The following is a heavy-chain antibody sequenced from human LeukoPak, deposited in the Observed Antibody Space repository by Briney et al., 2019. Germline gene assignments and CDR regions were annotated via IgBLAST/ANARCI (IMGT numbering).Heavy chain of an antibody. J-gene: IGHJ6*03. Sequence: SSETLSLTCTVSGGSISNNYWSWVRQPPGKGMERVGYIYYSGSTNYSASLKSRVTISVDTSKNQFSLNLSSVTAADTAVYYCARTQGYYYYMDVWGEGTTVTISS. CDR3: ARTQGYYYYMDV. V-gene: IGHV4-59*01. CDR1: GGSISNNY. CDR2: IYYSGST.